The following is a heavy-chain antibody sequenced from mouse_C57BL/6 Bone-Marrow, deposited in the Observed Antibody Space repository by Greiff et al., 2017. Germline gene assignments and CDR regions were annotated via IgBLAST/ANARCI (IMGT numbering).Heavy chain of an antibody. CDR2: IRSKSSNYAT. D-gene: IGHD2-3*01. Sequence: EVQVVESGGGLVQPKGSLKLSCAASGFTFNTYAMHWVRQAPGKGLEWVARIRSKSSNYATYYADSVKDRFTISRDDSQSMLYLQMNNLKTEDTAMYYCVRCYDGYSLWYFDVWGTGTTVTVSS. CDR1: GFTFNTYA. V-gene: IGHV10-3*01. J-gene: IGHJ1*03. CDR3: VRCYDGYSLWYFDV.